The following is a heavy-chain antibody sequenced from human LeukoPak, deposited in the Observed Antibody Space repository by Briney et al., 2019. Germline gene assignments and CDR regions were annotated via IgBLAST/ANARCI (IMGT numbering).Heavy chain of an antibody. Sequence: PGGSLRLSCAASGFTFSSHWMSWVRQAPGKGLEWVANIKQDGSEKYYVDSVKGRFTISRDNAKNSLYLQMNSLRAEDTAVYFCARVTNYFDSSGYEGFNYWGQGTLVTVSS. CDR2: IKQDGSEK. V-gene: IGHV3-7*01. CDR1: GFTFSSHW. D-gene: IGHD3-22*01. J-gene: IGHJ4*02. CDR3: ARVTNYFDSSGYEGFNY.